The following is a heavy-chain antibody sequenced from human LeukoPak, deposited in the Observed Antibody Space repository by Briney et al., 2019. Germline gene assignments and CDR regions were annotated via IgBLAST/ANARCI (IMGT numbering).Heavy chain of an antibody. V-gene: IGHV4-59*01. CDR1: GGSISSYY. J-gene: IGHJ6*03. Sequence: PSETLSLTCTVSGGSISSYYWSWTRQPPGKGLEWIGYIYYSGSTNYNPSLKSRVTISVDTSKNQFSLKLSSVTAADTAVYYCARNAMLYYYMDVWGKGTTVTVSS. CDR2: IYYSGST. CDR3: ARNAMLYYYMDV. D-gene: IGHD2-2*01.